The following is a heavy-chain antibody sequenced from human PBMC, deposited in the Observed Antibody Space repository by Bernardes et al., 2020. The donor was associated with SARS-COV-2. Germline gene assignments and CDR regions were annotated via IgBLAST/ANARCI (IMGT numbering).Heavy chain of an antibody. J-gene: IGHJ6*02. V-gene: IGHV3-48*01. Sequence: GGSLRLSCAASGFMFSDYTMHWVRQAPGKGLEWVSYINNDGSVILYAGSVKGRFIISRDNAQNSLSLQMNSLRPEDTAVYYCARSKKLYRWVSGPLSPSAGGGNVGYYALDVWGQGSTVTVSS. CDR1: GFMFSDYT. CDR2: INNDGSVI. CDR3: ARSKKLYRWVSGPLSPSAGGGNVGYYALDV. D-gene: IGHD6-25*01.